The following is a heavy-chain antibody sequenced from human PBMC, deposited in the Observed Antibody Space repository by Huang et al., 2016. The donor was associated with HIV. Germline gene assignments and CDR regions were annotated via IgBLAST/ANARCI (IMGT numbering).Heavy chain of an antibody. CDR1: GFTFSTYN. D-gene: IGHD3-10*01. V-gene: IGHV3-48*01. Sequence: EVLLMESGGGLVQPGGSLRLSCAASGFTFSTYNMNWVRQAPGNGLEWVSYITSSSGSIYYADSVKGRFTISRDNAKNALYLQMNSLRAEDTAVYYCARFGSYYYGSGSYLDAFDIWGQGTMVTVSS. CDR2: ITSSSGSI. J-gene: IGHJ3*02. CDR3: ARFGSYYYGSGSYLDAFDI.